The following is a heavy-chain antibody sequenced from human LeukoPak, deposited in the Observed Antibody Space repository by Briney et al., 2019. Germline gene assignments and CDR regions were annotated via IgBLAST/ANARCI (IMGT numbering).Heavy chain of an antibody. J-gene: IGHJ6*02. Sequence: GGSLRLSCAASGFTFSSYAMSWVRQAPGKGLEWVSGISDNGGNIYYADSVKGRFTISRDNSKHTLYLQMNSLRAEDTAVYHCAKAAEGYYFYAMDVWGQGTTVTVFS. V-gene: IGHV3-23*01. CDR2: ISDNGGNI. CDR3: AKAAEGYYFYAMDV. CDR1: GFTFSSYA.